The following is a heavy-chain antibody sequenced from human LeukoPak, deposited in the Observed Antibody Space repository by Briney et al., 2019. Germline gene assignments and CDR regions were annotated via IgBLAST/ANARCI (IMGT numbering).Heavy chain of an antibody. V-gene: IGHV4-34*01. CDR3: ARGGGYDYY. J-gene: IGHJ4*02. Sequence: SETLSLTCAVYGGSFSGYHWSWIRQPPGKGLEWIGEINHSGSTNYNPSLKSRVTISVDTSKNQFSLKLSSVTAADTAVYYCARGGGYDYYWGQGTLVTVSS. D-gene: IGHD5-12*01. CDR2: INHSGST. CDR1: GGSFSGYH.